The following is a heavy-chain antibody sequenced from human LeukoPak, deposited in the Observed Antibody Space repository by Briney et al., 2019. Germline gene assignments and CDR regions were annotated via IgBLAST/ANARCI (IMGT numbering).Heavy chain of an antibody. CDR3: ARARLDHDYGDYSLDY. D-gene: IGHD4-17*01. CDR2: INHSGST. J-gene: IGHJ4*02. V-gene: IGHV4-34*01. CDR1: GVSFSGYY. Sequence: SETLSLTCAVYGVSFSGYYWSWIRQPPGKGLEWIGEINHSGSTNYNPSLKSRVTISVDTSKNQFSLKLSSVTAADTAVYYCARARLDHDYGDYSLDYWGQGTLVTVSS.